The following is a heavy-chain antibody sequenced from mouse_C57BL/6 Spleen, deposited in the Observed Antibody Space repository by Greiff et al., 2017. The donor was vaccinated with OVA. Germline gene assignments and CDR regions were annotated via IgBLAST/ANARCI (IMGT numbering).Heavy chain of an antibody. J-gene: IGHJ1*03. D-gene: IGHD1-1*01. CDR3: ARDDYYGSSPYWYFDV. V-gene: IGHV1-22*01. CDR1: GYTFTDYN. CDR2: INPNNGGT. Sequence: VHVKQSGPELVKPGASVKMSCKASGYTFTDYNMHWVKQSHGKSLEWIGYINPNNGGTSYNQKFKGKATLTVNKSSSTAYMELRSLTSEDSALYYCARDDYYGSSPYWYFDVWGTGTTVTVSS.